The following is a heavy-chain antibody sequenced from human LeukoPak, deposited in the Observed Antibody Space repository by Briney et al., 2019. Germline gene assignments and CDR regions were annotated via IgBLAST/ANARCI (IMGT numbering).Heavy chain of an antibody. J-gene: IGHJ4*02. V-gene: IGHV3-21*01. CDR1: GFTVSSNY. D-gene: IGHD6-13*01. CDR3: ARDRNSSSWFGGY. Sequence: PGGSLRLSCAASGFTVSSNYMSWVRQAPGKGLEWVSSISSSSSYIYYADSVKGRFTISRDNAKNSLYLQMNSLRAEDTAVYYCARDRNSSSWFGGYWGQGTLVTVSS. CDR2: ISSSSSYI.